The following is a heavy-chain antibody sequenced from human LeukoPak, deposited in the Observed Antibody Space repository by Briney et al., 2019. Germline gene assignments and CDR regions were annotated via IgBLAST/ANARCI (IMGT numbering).Heavy chain of an antibody. J-gene: IGHJ4*02. V-gene: IGHV3-33*01. CDR2: IWSDGTNQ. Sequence: GRSLTLSCAASGLTFSHYGMHWVRQAPGKGLEWVAVIWSDGTNQFYADSVKGRFTISRDDFQKTVFLQMSSLRAEDTAIYYCARDAQRGFDYSNSLQYWGQGTLVTVSS. CDR3: ARDAQRGFDYSNSLQY. D-gene: IGHD4-11*01. CDR1: GLTFSHYG.